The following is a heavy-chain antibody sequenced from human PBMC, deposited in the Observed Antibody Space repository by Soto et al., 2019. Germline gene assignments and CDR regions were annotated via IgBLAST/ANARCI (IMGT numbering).Heavy chain of an antibody. Sequence: SETLCLTCTVSGGSVRSGSYYWSWIRQPPGKGLEWIGYIYYSGSTNYNPSLKSRVTISVDTSKNQFSLKLSSVTAADTAVYYCARMEYYDILTGPRWFDPWGQGTLVTVSS. CDR2: IYYSGST. D-gene: IGHD3-9*01. J-gene: IGHJ5*02. CDR3: ARMEYYDILTGPRWFDP. V-gene: IGHV4-61*01. CDR1: GGSVRSGSYY.